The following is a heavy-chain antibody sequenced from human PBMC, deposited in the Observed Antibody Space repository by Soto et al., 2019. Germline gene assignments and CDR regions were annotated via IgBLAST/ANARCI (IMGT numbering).Heavy chain of an antibody. CDR1: GGSISSNDNY. CDR2: IYYTGTT. CDR3: ASVELSVDYGDFHAFAI. D-gene: IGHD4-17*01. Sequence: PSETLSLTCTVSGGSISSNDNYWGWIRQPPGKGLEWIGSIYYTGTTYYNPSLKSRVTISVDTSKNQFSLKLSSVTAADTAVYFCASVELSVDYGDFHAFAIRGQGTMVTVSS. J-gene: IGHJ3*02. V-gene: IGHV4-39*01.